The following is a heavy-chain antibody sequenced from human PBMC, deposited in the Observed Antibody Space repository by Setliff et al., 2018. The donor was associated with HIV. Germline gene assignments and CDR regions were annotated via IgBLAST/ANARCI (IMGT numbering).Heavy chain of an antibody. CDR2: ISAYNGNT. CDR1: GNTFSSYG. D-gene: IGHD4-4*01. CDR3: ARVGLSAVPFPTVY. Sequence: ASVKVSSKASGNTFSSYGITWVRQAPGQGLEWMGRISAYNGNTDHAQRLQGRVTMTTDTSTRTAYMDLRGLTSDDTGVYYCARVGLSAVPFPTVYWGQGTLVTVSS. V-gene: IGHV1-18*01. J-gene: IGHJ4*02.